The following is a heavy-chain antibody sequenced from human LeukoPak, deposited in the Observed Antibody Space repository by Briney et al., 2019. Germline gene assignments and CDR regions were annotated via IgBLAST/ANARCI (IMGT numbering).Heavy chain of an antibody. J-gene: IGHJ6*02. CDR2: TWYDGTNK. Sequence: SLTLSRAASGFTFRSYVMDWVRQAPGKVLEWVAVTWYDGTNKYFADSVRGRFSISRDKSKNTFYLQMNRLRSEDTAVYYCARGGLVTYYDYVWGSYRYPGYEYYGMAVWGQGTMVIVSS. CDR3: ARGGLVTYYDYVWGSYRYPGYEYYGMAV. V-gene: IGHV3-33*01. CDR1: GFTFRSYV. D-gene: IGHD3-16*02.